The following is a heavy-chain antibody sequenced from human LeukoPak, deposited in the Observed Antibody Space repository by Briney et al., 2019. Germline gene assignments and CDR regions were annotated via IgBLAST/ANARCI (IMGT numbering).Heavy chain of an antibody. J-gene: IGHJ6*03. CDR1: GGTFSSYA. Sequence: SVKVSCKASGGTFSSYAISWVRQAPGQGLEWMGGIIPIFGTANYAQKFQGRVTITADESTSTAYMELSSLRSEDTAVYYCATHSPEWRYSGYYNFYYMDVWGKGTTVTVSS. CDR3: ATHSPEWRYSGYYNFYYMDV. CDR2: IIPIFGTA. V-gene: IGHV1-69*13. D-gene: IGHD5-12*01.